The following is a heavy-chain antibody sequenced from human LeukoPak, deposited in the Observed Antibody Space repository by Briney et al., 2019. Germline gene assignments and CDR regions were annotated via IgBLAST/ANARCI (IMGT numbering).Heavy chain of an antibody. CDR3: ARVSTMVRGAYPRYNWFDP. D-gene: IGHD3-10*01. CDR1: GGSFSGYY. CDR2: NNHSGST. J-gene: IGHJ5*02. Sequence: SEALSLPCAVSGGSFSGYYWRWIRQPPGKGLEWIGENNHSGSTNYNPSLKNRVTISVDTSKNQFPLKLNSVTAADTAVYYCARVSTMVRGAYPRYNWFDPWGQGTLVTVSS. V-gene: IGHV4-34*01.